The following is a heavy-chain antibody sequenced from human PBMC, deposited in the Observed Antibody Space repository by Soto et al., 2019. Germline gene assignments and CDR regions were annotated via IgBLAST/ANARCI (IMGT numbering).Heavy chain of an antibody. J-gene: IGHJ4*02. V-gene: IGHV3-23*01. Sequence: WGSLRLSCAASGFTFSSYAMSWVRQDPGQGLEWVSTFSGCLDTTWYAGSVKGRFTVSRDNSKKTLSMQMNSLRTEDTVVYYCAKATSEQCIGAICYSLEYWGTETLLTISS. D-gene: IGHD2-21*01. CDR1: GFTFSSYA. CDR2: FSGCLDTT. CDR3: AKATSEQCIGAICYSLEY.